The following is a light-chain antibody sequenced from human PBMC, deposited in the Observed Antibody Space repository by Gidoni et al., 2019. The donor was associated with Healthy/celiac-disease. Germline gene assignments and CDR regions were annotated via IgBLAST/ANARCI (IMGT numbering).Light chain of an antibody. CDR2: AAS. J-gene: IGKJ5*01. Sequence: DSQMTQSPSSLSASVGDRVTITCRASKSISSYLNWYQQKPGKAPKLLIYAASSLQSVVPSRFSGSASGTDFTLTISSLQPEHFATYYCQQSYSTPSITFGQGTRLEIK. CDR1: KSISSY. V-gene: IGKV1-39*01. CDR3: QQSYSTPSIT.